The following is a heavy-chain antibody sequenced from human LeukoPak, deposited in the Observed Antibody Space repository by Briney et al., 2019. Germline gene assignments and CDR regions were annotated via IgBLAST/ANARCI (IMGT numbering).Heavy chain of an antibody. D-gene: IGHD1-26*01. Sequence: SQTLSLTCAISGDSVSRNSAAWNWIRQSPSRGLEWLGRSYYRSKWYDDYAVSVKSRISISPDTSKNQVSLQLNSVTPEDTAVYYCARGGLVGATTFDYWGQGILVTVSS. CDR1: GDSVSRNSAA. V-gene: IGHV6-1*01. CDR2: SYYRSKWYD. J-gene: IGHJ4*02. CDR3: ARGGLVGATTFDY.